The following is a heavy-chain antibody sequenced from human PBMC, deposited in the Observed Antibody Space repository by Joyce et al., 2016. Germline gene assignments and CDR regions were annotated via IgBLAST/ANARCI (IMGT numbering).Heavy chain of an antibody. CDR2: SSYHGVNK. CDR3: ARQGYSESGYFDY. CDR1: GFNFSLCA. V-gene: IGHV3-30-3*01. Sequence: QVLLVESGGGVVQPGKSLRLSCAASGFNFSLCAMHWARQVPGKGLEWVAVSSYHGVNKFYADSVRGRFTISRENSESTLYLQMNSLRPDGTAVYYCARQGYSESGYFDYWGQGTLVTVSS. J-gene: IGHJ4*02. D-gene: IGHD4-11*01.